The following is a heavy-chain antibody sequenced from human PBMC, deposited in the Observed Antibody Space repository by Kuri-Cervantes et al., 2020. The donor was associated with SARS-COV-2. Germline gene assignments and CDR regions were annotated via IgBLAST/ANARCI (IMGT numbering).Heavy chain of an antibody. CDR3: ARVVGYYYYGMAV. V-gene: IGHV4-59*01. J-gene: IGHJ6*02. D-gene: IGHD3-10*01. Sequence: SETLSLTCTVSSGSISNYYWSWIRQSPGKILEWIGYVYYSGNTNYNPSLESRVTMSVDTSKNQFSLKLTSVTAADTAVYYCARVVGYYYYGMAVCGPGTTVTVSS. CDR1: SGSISNYY. CDR2: VYYSGNT.